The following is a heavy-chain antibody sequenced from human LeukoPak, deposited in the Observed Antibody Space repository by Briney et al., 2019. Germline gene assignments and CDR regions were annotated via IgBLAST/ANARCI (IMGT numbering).Heavy chain of an antibody. CDR2: LNTSGGTT. CDR3: AREPREYCSRIECPNWFES. J-gene: IGHJ5*01. CDR1: GFTFNNDG. V-gene: IGHV3-23*01. D-gene: IGHD2-2*01. Sequence: GGSLRLSCAASGFTFNNDGMGWVRQAPGEGLDWVSALNTSGGTTYYAYSVKGRFTISRDNSENKLYLQMNSLRAENTAVYYCAREPREYCSRIECPNWFESWGEGELVTVSS.